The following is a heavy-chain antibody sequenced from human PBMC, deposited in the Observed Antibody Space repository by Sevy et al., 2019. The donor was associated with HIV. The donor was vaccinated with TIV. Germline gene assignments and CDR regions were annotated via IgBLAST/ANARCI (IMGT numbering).Heavy chain of an antibody. CDR1: GGSSSSDY. CDR3: ARQTYYYDSGGYYLYYFDY. V-gene: IGHV4-59*08. J-gene: IGHJ4*02. Sequence: SETLSRTCTVSGGSSSSDYWSWIRQPPGKELEWIGYIYYSGSTNYNPSLKSRVTISVDTSKNQVSLKLSSVTAADTAVYYCARQTYYYDSGGYYLYYFDYWGQGTLVTVSS. D-gene: IGHD3-22*01. CDR2: IYYSGST.